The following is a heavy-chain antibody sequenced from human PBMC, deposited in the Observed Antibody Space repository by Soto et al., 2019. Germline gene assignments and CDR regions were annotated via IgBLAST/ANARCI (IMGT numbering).Heavy chain of an antibody. D-gene: IGHD3-3*01. V-gene: IGHV5-51*01. J-gene: IGHJ4*02. CDR2: IYPSDSDT. Sequence: GESLKISCKGSGYNFAGYCIAWVRQMPWKGLELMGIIYPSDSDTRYRPSFQGQVTISADKSISSAYLQWSSLRASDTAMYYCARGGVSTRTFDSWGQGTPVIVSS. CDR1: GYNFAGYC. CDR3: ARGGVSTRTFDS.